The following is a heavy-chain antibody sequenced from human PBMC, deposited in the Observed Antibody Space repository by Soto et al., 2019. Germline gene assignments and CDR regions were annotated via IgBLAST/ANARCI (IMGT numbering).Heavy chain of an antibody. D-gene: IGHD3-16*01. CDR2: ISAYNGNT. J-gene: IGHJ6*03. CDR3: ARGLRSAGYYVGEPYMDV. Sequence: ASVKVSCKASGYTFTSYGIGWVRQAPGQGLEWMGWISAYNGNTNYAQKLQGRVTMTRNTSISTAYMELSSLRSEDTAVYYCARGLRSAGYYVGEPYMDVWGKGTTVTVSS. V-gene: IGHV1-18*01. CDR1: GYTFTSYG.